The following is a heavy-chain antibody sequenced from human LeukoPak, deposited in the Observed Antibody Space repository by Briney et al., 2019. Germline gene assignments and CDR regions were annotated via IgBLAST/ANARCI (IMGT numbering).Heavy chain of an antibody. V-gene: IGHV3-74*01. D-gene: IGHD2/OR15-2a*01. Sequence: GGSLRLSCAASGFTFSTYWMHCVRQAPGKGLVWVSRISSDGSSTNYADSVKGRFTISRDNAKNTLYLQMNRLRAEDTAVYYCARGPIEGTPGIFGYSGQGTLVTVSS. J-gene: IGHJ4*02. CDR2: ISSDGSST. CDR3: ARGPIEGTPGIFGY. CDR1: GFTFSTYW.